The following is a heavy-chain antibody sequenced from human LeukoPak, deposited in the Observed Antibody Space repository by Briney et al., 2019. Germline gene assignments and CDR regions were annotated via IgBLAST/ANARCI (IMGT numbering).Heavy chain of an antibody. V-gene: IGHV3-23*01. CDR2: ISGFNT. Sequence: GGSLRLSCTTSGFAFSNCAMNWVRQAPGKGPEWVSGISGFNTYYADSVKGRFTIFRDNSKNVLYLQMDRLRAEDTAVYSCAKDVCTSPRCLLYFDSWGQGTLATVSS. D-gene: IGHD2-8*01. CDR1: GFAFSNCA. J-gene: IGHJ4*02. CDR3: AKDVCTSPRCLLYFDS.